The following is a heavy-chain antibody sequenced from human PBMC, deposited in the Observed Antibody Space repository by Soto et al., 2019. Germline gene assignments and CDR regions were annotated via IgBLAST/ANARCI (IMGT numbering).Heavy chain of an antibody. CDR3: AKPTFANYDILTGYYP. V-gene: IGHV3-23*01. J-gene: IGHJ5*02. D-gene: IGHD3-9*01. CDR1: GFTFSSYA. CDR2: ISGSGGST. Sequence: GGSLRLSCAASGFTFSSYAMSWVRQAPGKGLEWVSAISGSGGSTYYADSVKGRFTISRDNSKNTLYLQMNSLRAEDTAVYYCAKPTFANYDILTGYYPWGQGTLVTVSS.